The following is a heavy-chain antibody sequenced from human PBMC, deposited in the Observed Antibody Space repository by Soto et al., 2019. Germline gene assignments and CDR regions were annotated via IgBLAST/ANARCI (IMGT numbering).Heavy chain of an antibody. Sequence: PGGSLRLSCAASGFTFSSYAMSWVRQAPGKGLEWVSAISGSGGSTYYADSVKGRFTISRDNSKNTLYLQMNSLRAEDTAVYYCAKVRDIVVVVAATPFDYWGQGTLVTVSS. D-gene: IGHD2-15*01. CDR1: GFTFSSYA. CDR2: ISGSGGST. V-gene: IGHV3-23*01. CDR3: AKVRDIVVVVAATPFDY. J-gene: IGHJ4*02.